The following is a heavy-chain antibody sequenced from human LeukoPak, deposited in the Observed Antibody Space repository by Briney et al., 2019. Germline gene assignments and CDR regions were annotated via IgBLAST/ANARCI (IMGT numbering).Heavy chain of an antibody. Sequence: ASVKVSCTASGYTFTGYYMHWVRQAPGQGLEWMGWINPNSGGTNYAQKFQGRVTMTRDTSISTAYMELSRLRSDDTAVYYCAREHYDILTGYSNFDYWGQGTLVTVSS. CDR1: GYTFTGYY. D-gene: IGHD3-9*01. CDR2: INPNSGGT. CDR3: AREHYDILTGYSNFDY. J-gene: IGHJ4*02. V-gene: IGHV1-2*02.